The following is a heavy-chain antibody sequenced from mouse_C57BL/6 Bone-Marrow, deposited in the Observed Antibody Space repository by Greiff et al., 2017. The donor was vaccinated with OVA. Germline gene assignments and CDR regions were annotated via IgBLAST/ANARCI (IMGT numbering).Heavy chain of an antibody. CDR2: INPNNGGT. Sequence: VQLKQSGPELVKPGASVKISCKASGYTFTDYYMNWVKQSHGKSLEWIGDINPNNGGTSYNQKFKGKATLTVDKSSSTAYMELRSLTSEDSAVYYCARSGYGLYYAMDYWGQGTSVTVSS. D-gene: IGHD2-2*01. CDR3: ARSGYGLYYAMDY. CDR1: GYTFTDYY. V-gene: IGHV1-26*01. J-gene: IGHJ4*01.